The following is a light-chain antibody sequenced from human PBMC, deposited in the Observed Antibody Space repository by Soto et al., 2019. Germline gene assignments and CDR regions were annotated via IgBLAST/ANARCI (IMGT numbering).Light chain of an antibody. J-gene: IGKJ1*01. CDR3: QQYKSWRT. CDR1: QSIDSQ. V-gene: IGKV3-15*01. Sequence: IVMTQSPATLSVSPGERATLSCRASQSIDSQLAWYQQRPGQAPRLLIYGASTRATGIPSRFSGSGSGTEFTLPISGLQSEDFGVYYCQQYKSWRTFGQGTNVEIK. CDR2: GAS.